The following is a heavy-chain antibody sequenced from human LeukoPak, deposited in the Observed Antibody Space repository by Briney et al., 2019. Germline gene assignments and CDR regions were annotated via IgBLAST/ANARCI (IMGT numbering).Heavy chain of an antibody. D-gene: IGHD2-21*01. Sequence: PGGSLRLSCAASGFTFSSYSMRWVRQAPGKGLEWVSGISGSGESTYYADSAKGRFTIFRDNPKNTLYLQMNSLRAEDTALYYCAKRGDSGACNDYWGQGTLVTVSS. CDR1: GFTFSSYS. V-gene: IGHV3-23*01. CDR3: AKRGDSGACNDY. CDR2: ISGSGEST. J-gene: IGHJ4*02.